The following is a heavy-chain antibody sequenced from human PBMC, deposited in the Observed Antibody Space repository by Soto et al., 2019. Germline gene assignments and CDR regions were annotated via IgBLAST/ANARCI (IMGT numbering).Heavy chain of an antibody. CDR3: AREIRFLEWLLYYYYGMDV. Sequence: PGGPLTLSCAASGFTFSSYWMRWVRQAAGKGLECVANIKQDGSEKYYVNSVKGRFTISRDNAKNTLYLQMNSLRAEDTAVYYCAREIRFLEWLLYYYYGMDVWGQGTTVTVSS. CDR1: GFTFSSYW. CDR2: IKQDGSEK. D-gene: IGHD3-3*01. V-gene: IGHV3-7*01. J-gene: IGHJ6*02.